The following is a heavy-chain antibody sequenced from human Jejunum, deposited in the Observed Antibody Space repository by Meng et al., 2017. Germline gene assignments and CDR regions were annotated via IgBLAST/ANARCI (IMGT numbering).Heavy chain of an antibody. D-gene: IGHD3-10*01. Sequence: LPLRYARPGLVKPSETLSLPCTVSGASISTTNVYWGWIRQPPGKGLEWIGTMSYSGSTYFNPSLKGRITISTDTSKNQFSLKLNSVTAADTAVYYCARDEWFGRYWGVWFDPWGQGTLVTVSS. J-gene: IGHJ5*02. CDR1: GASISTTNVY. V-gene: IGHV4-39*07. CDR2: MSYSGST. CDR3: ARDEWFGRYWGVWFDP.